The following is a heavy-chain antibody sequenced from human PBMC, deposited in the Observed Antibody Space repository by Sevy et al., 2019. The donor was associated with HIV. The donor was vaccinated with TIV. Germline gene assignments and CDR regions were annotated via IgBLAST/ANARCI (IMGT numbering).Heavy chain of an antibody. CDR3: AREGCTKPHDY. CDR2: LSFGCGEI. V-gene: IGHV3-23*01. J-gene: IGHJ4*02. Sequence: GGSLRLSCAASGFTFSKYSMSWVRQPPGKGLEWVSTLSFGCGEINYEDSVKGRFTISRDNSKSPGYLQMNNLRPEDTAVYYCAREGCTKPHDYWGQGTLVTVSS. CDR1: GFTFSKYS. D-gene: IGHD2-8*01.